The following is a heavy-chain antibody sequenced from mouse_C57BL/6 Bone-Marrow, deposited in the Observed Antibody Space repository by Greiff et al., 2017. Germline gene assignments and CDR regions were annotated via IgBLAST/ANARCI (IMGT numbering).Heavy chain of an antibody. Sequence: QVQLKQPGAELVKPGASVKLSCKASGYTFTSYWMQWVKQRPGQGLEWIGEIDPSDSYTNYNQKFKGKATLTVDTSSSTAYMQRSSLTSEDSAVYYCAREGQFDYWGQGTTLTVSS. CDR3: AREGQFDY. CDR1: GYTFTSYW. J-gene: IGHJ2*01. D-gene: IGHD3-3*01. CDR2: IDPSDSYT. V-gene: IGHV1-50*01.